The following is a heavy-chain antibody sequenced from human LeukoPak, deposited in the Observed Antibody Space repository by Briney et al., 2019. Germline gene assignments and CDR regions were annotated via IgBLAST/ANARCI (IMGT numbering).Heavy chain of an antibody. CDR2: ISSSGSTI. CDR3: TTRPEPYSSSWYEVDY. CDR1: GFTFSDYY. J-gene: IGHJ4*02. D-gene: IGHD6-13*01. Sequence: GGSLRLSCAASGFTFSDYYMSWIRQAPGKGLEWVSYISSSGSTIYYADSVKGRFTISRDNAKNSLYLQMNSLRAEDTAVYYCTTRPEPYSSSWYEVDYWGQGTLVTVSS. V-gene: IGHV3-11*01.